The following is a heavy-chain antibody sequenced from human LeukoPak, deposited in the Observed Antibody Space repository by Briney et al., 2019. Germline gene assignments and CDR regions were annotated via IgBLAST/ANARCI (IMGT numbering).Heavy chain of an antibody. Sequence: NPGGSLRLSCAASGFTFSSYSMNWVRQAPGKGLEWVSSISSSSSYIYYADSVKGRFTISRDNAKNSLYLQMNSLRAEDKAVYYFASDRYSSSDFDYWGQGTLVTVSS. D-gene: IGHD6-6*01. CDR1: GFTFSSYS. J-gene: IGHJ4*02. CDR2: ISSSSSYI. V-gene: IGHV3-21*01. CDR3: ASDRYSSSDFDY.